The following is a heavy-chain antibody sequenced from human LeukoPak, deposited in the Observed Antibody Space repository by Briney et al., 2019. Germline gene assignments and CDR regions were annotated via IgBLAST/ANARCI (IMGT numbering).Heavy chain of an antibody. CDR1: GGTFSSYA. V-gene: IGHV1-69*05. CDR2: IIPIFGTA. J-gene: IGHJ4*02. D-gene: IGHD3-3*01. Sequence: ASVKVSCKASGGTFSSYAISWVRQAPGQGLEWMGGIIPIFGTANYAQKFQGRVTITTDESTSTAYMELSSLRSEDTAVYYCARNDGFWSGTVVGWGQGTLVTVSS. CDR3: ARNDGFWSGTVVG.